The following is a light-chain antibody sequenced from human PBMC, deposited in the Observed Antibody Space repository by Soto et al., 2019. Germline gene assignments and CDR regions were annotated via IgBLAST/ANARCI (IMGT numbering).Light chain of an antibody. V-gene: IGKV3-20*01. CDR2: DAS. CDR3: QQYGSSPPIT. J-gene: IGKJ5*01. Sequence: EIVLTQSPGTLSLSPVERATLSCRASQSVSSSSLAWYQQKPGQAPRLLIYDASSRATGIPDRFSGSGSGTDFTLTISRLEPEDFAVYYCQQYGSSPPITFGQGTRLEIK. CDR1: QSVSSSS.